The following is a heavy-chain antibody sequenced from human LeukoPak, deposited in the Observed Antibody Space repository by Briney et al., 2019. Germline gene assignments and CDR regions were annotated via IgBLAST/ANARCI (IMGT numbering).Heavy chain of an antibody. V-gene: IGHV3-20*04. Sequence: GGSLRLSCAASGLTPADYGMSWVRQAPGKGLEWVSGIDWSGESTGYADSVKGRFTISRDNAANVLYLQMNGLRAEDTALYYCARDLSASWHSLGYWGRGTLVTVSS. CDR3: ARDLSASWHSLGY. D-gene: IGHD2-2*01. CDR1: GLTPADYG. J-gene: IGHJ4*02. CDR2: IDWSGEST.